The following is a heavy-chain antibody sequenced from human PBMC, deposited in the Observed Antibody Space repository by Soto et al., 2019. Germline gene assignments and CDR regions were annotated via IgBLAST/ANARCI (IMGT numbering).Heavy chain of an antibody. D-gene: IGHD4-17*01. J-gene: IGHJ3*02. CDR1: VFTFSSYA. Sequence: PGGSLRLSCAASVFTFSSYAMSGVRQAPGKGLEWVSAISGSGGSTYYADSVKGRFTISRDNSKNTLYLQMNSLRAEDTAVYYCATDQSNYGGNPHAFDIWGQGTMVTVSS. CDR2: ISGSGGST. CDR3: ATDQSNYGGNPHAFDI. V-gene: IGHV3-23*01.